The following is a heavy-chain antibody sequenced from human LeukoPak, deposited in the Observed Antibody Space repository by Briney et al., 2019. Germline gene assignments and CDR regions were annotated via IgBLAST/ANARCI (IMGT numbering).Heavy chain of an antibody. CDR3: ARVEYSSSLYYYYYYGMDV. J-gene: IGHJ6*02. D-gene: IGHD6-6*01. V-gene: IGHV4-31*03. CDR1: GGSISSGGYY. CDR2: TYYSGST. Sequence: SQTLSLTCTVSGGSISSGGYYWSWIRQHPGKGLEWIGYTYYSGSTYYNPSLKSRVTISVDTSKNQFSLKLSSVTAADTAVYYCARVEYSSSLYYYYYYGMDVWGQGTTVTVSS.